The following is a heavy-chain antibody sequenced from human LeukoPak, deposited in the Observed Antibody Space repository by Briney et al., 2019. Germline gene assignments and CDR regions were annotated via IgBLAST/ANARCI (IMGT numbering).Heavy chain of an antibody. V-gene: IGHV1-2*02. Sequence: GASVKVSCKASGYTFTAYYIHWVRQAPGQGLEWMGWVNPNSGGTNYARKFQGRVTMTRDTSISTAYMDLSRLTSDDTAVYYCARGPLRTFDIWGQGTMVTVSS. J-gene: IGHJ3*02. CDR2: VNPNSGGT. CDR1: GYTFTAYY. CDR3: ARGPLRTFDI.